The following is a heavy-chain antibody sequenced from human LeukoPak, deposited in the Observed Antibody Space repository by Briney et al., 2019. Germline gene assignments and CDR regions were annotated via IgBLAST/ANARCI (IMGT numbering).Heavy chain of an antibody. CDR3: ARDERGRSDSSSWYSFSIAFDI. V-gene: IGHV1-2*02. CDR2: INPNSGGT. CDR1: GYTFTGYY. J-gene: IGHJ3*02. D-gene: IGHD6-13*01. Sequence: ASVKVSCKASGYTFTGYYMHWVRQAPGQGLEWMGWINPNSGGTNYAQKFQGRVTMTRDTSISTAYMELSRLRSDDTAVYYCARDERGRSDSSSWYSFSIAFDIWGQGTMVTISS.